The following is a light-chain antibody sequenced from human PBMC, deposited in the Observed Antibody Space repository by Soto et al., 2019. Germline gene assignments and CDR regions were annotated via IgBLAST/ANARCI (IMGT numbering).Light chain of an antibody. V-gene: IGLV2-14*01. J-gene: IGLJ1*01. Sequence: QSALTQPASVSGSPGQSITISCTGNSSDVGGYNYVSWYQQHPGNAPKLMIYDVSNRPSGVSNRFSGSKSGNTASLTISGLQAEDEADYYCSSYTSSSLYVFGTGTKLTVL. CDR1: SSDVGGYNY. CDR3: SSYTSSSLYV. CDR2: DVS.